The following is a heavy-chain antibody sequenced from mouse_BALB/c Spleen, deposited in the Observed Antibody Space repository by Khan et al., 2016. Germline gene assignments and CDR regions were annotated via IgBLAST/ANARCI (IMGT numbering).Heavy chain of an antibody. Sequence: QVQLQQSGAELVRPGSSVKISCKASGYAFSGYWMNWVMQRPGQGLEWIGQIYPGDGDTNYNGKFKGKATLTADKSSSTAFMQLSSLTSEASAVYCCARGTPFASWGQGTLVTVSA. D-gene: IGHD2-14*01. V-gene: IGHV1-80*01. CDR2: IYPGDGDT. J-gene: IGHJ3*01. CDR1: GYAFSGYW. CDR3: ARGTPFAS.